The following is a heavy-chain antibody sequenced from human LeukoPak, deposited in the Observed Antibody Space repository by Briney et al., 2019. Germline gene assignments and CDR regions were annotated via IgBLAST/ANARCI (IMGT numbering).Heavy chain of an antibody. Sequence: PGGSLRLSCAASGFTFSSYWMSWVRQAPGKELEWVANIKQDGSEKYYVDSVKGRFTISRDNAKNSLYLQMNSLRAEDTAVYYCARVRRQLVGGFDYWGQGTLVTVSS. CDR1: GFTFSSYW. V-gene: IGHV3-7*01. CDR2: IKQDGSEK. CDR3: ARVRRQLVGGFDY. D-gene: IGHD6-13*01. J-gene: IGHJ4*02.